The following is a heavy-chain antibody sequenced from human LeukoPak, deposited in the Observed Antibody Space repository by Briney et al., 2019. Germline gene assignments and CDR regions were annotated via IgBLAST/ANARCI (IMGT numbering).Heavy chain of an antibody. Sequence: SETLSLTCAVYGGSFSGYYWSWIRQPPGKGLEWIGEINHSGSTNYNPSLKSRVTISVDTSKNQFSLKLSSVTAADTAVYYCARGLNRNDYGDYGYWGQGTLVTVSS. CDR2: INHSGST. J-gene: IGHJ4*02. V-gene: IGHV4-34*01. CDR3: ARGLNRNDYGDYGY. CDR1: GGSFSGYY. D-gene: IGHD4-17*01.